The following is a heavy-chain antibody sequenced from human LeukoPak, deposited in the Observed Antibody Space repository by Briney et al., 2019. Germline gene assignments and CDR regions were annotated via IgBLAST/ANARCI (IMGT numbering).Heavy chain of an antibody. V-gene: IGHV3-53*01. Sequence: PGGSVRLSCAASGFTVSSNYMSWVRQAPGKGLEWVSVIYSGGSTYYADSVKGRFTISRDNSKNTLYLQMNSLRAEDTAVYYCARDLAVTSLGYWGQGTLVTVSS. J-gene: IGHJ4*02. CDR1: GFTVSSNY. CDR3: ARDLAVTSLGY. D-gene: IGHD4-17*01. CDR2: IYSGGST.